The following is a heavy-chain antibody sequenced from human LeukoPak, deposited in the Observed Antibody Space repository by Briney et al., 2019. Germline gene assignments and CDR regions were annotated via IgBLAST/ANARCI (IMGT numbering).Heavy chain of an antibody. CDR3: AKDLGWELPAEAY. D-gene: IGHD1-26*01. CDR1: GFTFEKYV. CDR2: IFGSGVSI. V-gene: IGHV3-23*01. Sequence: GGSLRLSCVASGFTFEKYVMNWVRQAPGKGLEWLATIFGSGVSISYADSVKGRFTISRDNSNNTLYLQMNSLRAEDTAMYFCAKDLGWELPAEAYWGQGILVTVSS. J-gene: IGHJ4*02.